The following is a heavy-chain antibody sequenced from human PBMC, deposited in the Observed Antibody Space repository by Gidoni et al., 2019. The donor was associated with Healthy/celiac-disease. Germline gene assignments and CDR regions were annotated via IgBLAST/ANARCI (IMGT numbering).Heavy chain of an antibody. V-gene: IGHV1-46*04. CDR3: ARTDGDIDAFDI. CDR1: GYTFTSYY. CDR2: INPSGGST. Sequence: QVQLVQSGAEVQKPGASVTVSCKASGYTFTSYYMHWVRQAPGQGLEWMGIINPSGGSTSYEQKLQGRVTMTRDTSTSTVYMELSRLRSEDTAVYYCARTDGDIDAFDIWGQGTMVTVSS. J-gene: IGHJ3*02. D-gene: IGHD4-17*01.